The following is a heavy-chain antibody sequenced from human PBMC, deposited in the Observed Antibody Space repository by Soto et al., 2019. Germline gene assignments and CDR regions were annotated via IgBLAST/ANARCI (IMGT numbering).Heavy chain of an antibody. CDR2: IYVTGTT. D-gene: IGHD3-3*01. CDR1: DGSISSYH. J-gene: IGHJ4*02. V-gene: IGHV4-59*01. CDR3: AGFSSGAYLFEL. Sequence: PSETLYPTCTAPDGSISSYHWSWFRQPQGKGLEWIGYIYVTGTTNYSPPLTNRVAISVDMSKNQFSLRLSSVTAADTAVYYCAGFSSGAYLFELWGQGTPVTV.